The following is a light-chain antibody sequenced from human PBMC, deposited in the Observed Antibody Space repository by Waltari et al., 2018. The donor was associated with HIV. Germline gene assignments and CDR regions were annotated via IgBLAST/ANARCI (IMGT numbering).Light chain of an antibody. CDR2: DAS. CDR3: QQYVISPLT. J-gene: IGKJ4*01. Sequence: VLPQSPGSLYLSHGDRVIPSCRASQSLSGTSVAWYQQRPGQAPKILLSDASTRPSGIPDRFSGSGSGTDFTLTISRLEPEHFATYYCQQYVISPLTFGGGTKVQI. V-gene: IGKV3-20*01. CDR1: QSLSGTS.